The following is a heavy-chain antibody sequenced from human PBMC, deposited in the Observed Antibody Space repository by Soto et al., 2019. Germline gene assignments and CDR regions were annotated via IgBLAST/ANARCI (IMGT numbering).Heavy chain of an antibody. D-gene: IGHD5-18*01. V-gene: IGHV4-61*01. CDR1: GGSVSSGSYY. CDR3: ARKADTAMVNPYFDY. Sequence: QVQLQESGPGLVKPSETLSLTCTVSGGSVSSGSYYWSWIRQPPGKGLEWIGYIYYSGSTNYNPSLKSRVPISVDTSKNQFSLKLSSVTAADTAVYYCARKADTAMVNPYFDYWGQGTLVTVSS. CDR2: IYYSGST. J-gene: IGHJ4*02.